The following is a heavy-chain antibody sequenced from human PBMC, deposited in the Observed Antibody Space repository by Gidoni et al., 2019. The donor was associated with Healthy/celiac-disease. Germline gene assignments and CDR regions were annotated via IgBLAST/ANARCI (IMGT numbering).Heavy chain of an antibody. D-gene: IGHD6-13*01. V-gene: IGHV1-46*03. CDR2: INPSGGST. Sequence: QVQLVQSGAEVQKPGASVKVSCKASGYTFTSYYMHWVRQAPGQGREWMGIINPSGGSTSYAQKFQGRVTMTRDTSTSTVYMELSSLRSEDTAVYYCAREIAAAGRGAAFDIWGQGTMVTVSS. J-gene: IGHJ3*02. CDR1: GYTFTSYY. CDR3: AREIAAAGRGAAFDI.